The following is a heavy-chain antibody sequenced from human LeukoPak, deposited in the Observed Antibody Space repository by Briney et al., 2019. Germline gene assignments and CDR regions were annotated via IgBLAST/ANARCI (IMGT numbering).Heavy chain of an antibody. Sequence: SETLSLTCTVSGGSISSYYWSWIRQPPGKGLEWIGYIYYSGSTNYNPSLKSRVTISVDTSKNQFSLKLSSVTAADTAVYYCARGSGTVTHFDYWGQGTLVTVSS. CDR2: IYYSGST. CDR3: ARGSGTVTHFDY. D-gene: IGHD4-17*01. CDR1: GGSISSYY. J-gene: IGHJ4*02. V-gene: IGHV4-59*01.